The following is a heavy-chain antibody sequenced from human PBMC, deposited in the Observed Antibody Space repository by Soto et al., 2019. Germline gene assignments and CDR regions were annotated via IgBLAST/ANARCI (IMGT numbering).Heavy chain of an antibody. CDR3: ARLVVVSPVDNV. D-gene: IGHD2-15*01. CDR2: ISYTGTT. V-gene: IGHV4-39*01. Sequence: SDSLSLTYLVSFPSFSSNSYHWGWIRQPPGKGLEWIGSISYTGTTYYSPYLKSRVTISADTSKKQFALKLDSATAEDTAVYYCARLVVVSPVDNVWGQGTLLTDSS. CDR1: FPSFSSNSYH. J-gene: IGHJ4*02.